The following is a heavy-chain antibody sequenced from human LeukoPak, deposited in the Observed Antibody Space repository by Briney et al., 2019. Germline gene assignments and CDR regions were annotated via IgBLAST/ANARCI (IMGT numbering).Heavy chain of an antibody. CDR2: IYHNGNT. CDR3: ARGPSVAAHLDY. Sequence: SATLSLTCAVSGGSISTNNWWGWVRQPPGKGLEWIGEIYHNGNTNYSPSLKSRLTMSVDKSKNQFSLNLSSVTAADTAVYYCARGPSVAAHLDYWGQGTPVTVTS. V-gene: IGHV4-4*02. J-gene: IGHJ4*02. D-gene: IGHD5-12*01. CDR1: GGSISTNNW.